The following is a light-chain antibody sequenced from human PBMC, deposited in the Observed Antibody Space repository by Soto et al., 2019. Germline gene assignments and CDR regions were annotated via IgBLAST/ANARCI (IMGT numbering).Light chain of an antibody. CDR1: TSDVGSYNL. V-gene: IGLV2-14*02. CDR3: SSYTATSTVV. Sequence: QSALTQPASVSGSPGQSITISCSGTTSDVGSYNLVSWYQQHPGKAPKLIIYDVSDRPSGVSNRFSGSKSGNTASLTISGLQAEDEADYYCSSYTATSTVVFGGGTKLTVL. CDR2: DVS. J-gene: IGLJ2*01.